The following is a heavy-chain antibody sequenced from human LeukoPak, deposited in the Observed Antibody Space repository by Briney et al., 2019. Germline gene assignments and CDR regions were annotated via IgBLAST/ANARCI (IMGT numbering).Heavy chain of an antibody. J-gene: IGHJ4*02. CDR3: VTGPGGYYFDY. CDR2: INHSGST. D-gene: IGHD3-3*01. Sequence: SETLSLTCAVYGGSFSGYYLSWIRQPPGKGLEWIGEINHSGSTNYNPSLKSRVTISVDTSTNQFSLKLSSVTAADTAVYYCVTGPGGYYFDYWGQGTLASVSS. V-gene: IGHV4-34*01. CDR1: GGSFSGYY.